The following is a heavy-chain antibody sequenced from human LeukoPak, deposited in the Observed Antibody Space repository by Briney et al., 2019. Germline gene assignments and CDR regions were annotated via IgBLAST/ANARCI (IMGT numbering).Heavy chain of an antibody. V-gene: IGHV3-64*01. D-gene: IGHD3-16*01. J-gene: IGHJ3*02. CDR1: GFTLSSYW. CDR2: ISENGGRT. Sequence: PGGSLRLSCAASGFTLSSYWMHWVRQAPGKGLEYVSAISENGGRTYYANSVKGRFTNSRDNSKNTLYLQMDSLRAEDVAVYYCARDRVGGWAFDIWGQGTMVTVSS. CDR3: ARDRVGGWAFDI.